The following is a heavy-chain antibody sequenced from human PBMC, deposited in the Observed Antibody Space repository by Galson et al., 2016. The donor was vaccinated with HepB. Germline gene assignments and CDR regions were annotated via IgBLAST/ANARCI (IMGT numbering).Heavy chain of an antibody. CDR3: AKVYSRTRYYWYGMDV. CDR1: GFSFSSYA. D-gene: IGHD2-21*01. Sequence: SLRLSCAASGFSFSSYAMTWVRQAPGKGLESVSGISDSGDETYYADSVKCRFPISRDNAKKTLWLQMNSLRAEDTAVYYCAKVYSRTRYYWYGMDVWAKGPRSPSP. V-gene: IGHV3-23*01. J-gene: IGHJ6*02. CDR2: ISDSGDET.